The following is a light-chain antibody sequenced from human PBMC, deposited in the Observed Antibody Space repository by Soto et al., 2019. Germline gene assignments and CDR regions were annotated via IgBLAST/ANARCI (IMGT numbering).Light chain of an antibody. CDR3: QQYGSSPRIT. J-gene: IGKJ3*01. CDR2: GAS. CDR1: QIVTSNY. V-gene: IGKV3-20*01. Sequence: EIVLTQSPGTLSSSPGERATLSCRASQIVTSNYLAWYQQKPGQAPRLLIFGASIRATGLPDRFSGGGSGTDFTLTISRLEPEDFAVYYCQQYGSSPRITFGPGTKVDIK.